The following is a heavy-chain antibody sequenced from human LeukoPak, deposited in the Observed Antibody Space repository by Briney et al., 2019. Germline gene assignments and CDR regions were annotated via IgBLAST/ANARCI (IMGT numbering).Heavy chain of an antibody. CDR2: IIPIFGTA. CDR3: ARASSALELRYFDIDY. J-gene: IGHJ4*02. Sequence: ASVKVSCKASGGTFSSYAISWVRQAPGQGLEWMGGIIPIFGTANYAQKFQGRVTITADESTSTAYMELSSLRSEDTAVYYCARASSALELRYFDIDYWGQGTLATVSS. D-gene: IGHD3-9*01. CDR1: GGTFSSYA. V-gene: IGHV1-69*13.